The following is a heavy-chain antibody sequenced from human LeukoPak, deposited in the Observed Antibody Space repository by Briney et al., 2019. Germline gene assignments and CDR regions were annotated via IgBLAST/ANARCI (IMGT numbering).Heavy chain of an antibody. D-gene: IGHD6-6*01. CDR3: ARVEYSSSGRGGILDY. CDR2: IYYSGST. Sequence: SETLSLTCTVSGGSISSGGYYWSWIRQHPGKGLEWIGYIYYSGSTYYNPSLKSRVTISVDTSTRQFSLKLSSVTAADTAVYYCARVEYSSSGRGGILDYWGPGTLVTVSS. V-gene: IGHV4-31*03. CDR1: GGSISSGGYY. J-gene: IGHJ4*02.